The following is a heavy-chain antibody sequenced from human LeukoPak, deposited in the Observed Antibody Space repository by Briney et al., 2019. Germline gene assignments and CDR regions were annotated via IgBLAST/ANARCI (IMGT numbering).Heavy chain of an antibody. CDR2: INSDGSST. CDR3: ARVFSGWYFYFDN. J-gene: IGHJ4*02. CDR1: GFTFSSYS. Sequence: PGGSLRLSCAASGFTFSSYSMSWVRQAPGKGLVWVSRINSDGSSTTYADSVKGRFTISRDNAKNTLYLQMNSLRAEDTAVYYCARVFSGWYFYFDNWGQGTLVTVSS. D-gene: IGHD6-19*01. V-gene: IGHV3-74*01.